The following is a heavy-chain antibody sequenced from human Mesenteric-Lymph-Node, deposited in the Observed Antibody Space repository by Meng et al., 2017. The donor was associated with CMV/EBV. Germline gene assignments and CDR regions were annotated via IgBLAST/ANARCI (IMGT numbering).Heavy chain of an antibody. D-gene: IGHD3-3*01. CDR2: ISAYNGNT. CDR3: ARALTIFGVVIASDAFDI. CDR1: GYTFTSYG. Sequence: ASVKVSCKASGYTFTSYGISWVRQAPGQGLEWMGWISAYNGNTNYAQKLQGRVTMTTDTSTSTAYMELRSLGSDDTAVYYCARALTIFGVVIASDAFDIWGQGTMVTVSS. J-gene: IGHJ3*02. V-gene: IGHV1-18*01.